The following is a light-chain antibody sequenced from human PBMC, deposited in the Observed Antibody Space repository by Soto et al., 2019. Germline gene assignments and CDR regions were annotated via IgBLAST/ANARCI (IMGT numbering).Light chain of an antibody. Sequence: EIVLTQSPGTLYLSPGERATLSCRASQSVSSSYLAWYQQKPGQAPRLLIYCASSRATGIPDRFSGSGSGTVFTLTISRLEAEDFAVDYCQRDGSARTCGQGTKVEIK. V-gene: IGKV3-20*01. CDR2: CAS. CDR1: QSVSSSY. J-gene: IGKJ1*01. CDR3: QRDGSART.